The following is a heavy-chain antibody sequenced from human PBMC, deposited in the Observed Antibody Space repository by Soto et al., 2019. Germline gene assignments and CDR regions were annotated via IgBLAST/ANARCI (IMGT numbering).Heavy chain of an antibody. CDR1: GYTFTSYG. CDR2: ISAYNGNT. D-gene: IGHD2-8*01. V-gene: IGHV1-18*01. CDR3: ARDIYCTNGVCLPTLDY. J-gene: IGHJ4*02. Sequence: ASVKVSCKASGYTFTSYGISWVRQAPGQGLEWMGWISAYNGNTNYAQKLQGRVTMTTATSTSTAYMELRSLRSDDTAVYYCARDIYCTNGVCLPTLDYWGQGTLVTVSS.